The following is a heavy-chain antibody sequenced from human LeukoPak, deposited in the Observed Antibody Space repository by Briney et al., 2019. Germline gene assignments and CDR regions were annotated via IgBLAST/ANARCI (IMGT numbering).Heavy chain of an antibody. J-gene: IGHJ5*02. CDR3: ARGKPGPIVITGRGIDWFDP. CDR1: EFSVGSNY. V-gene: IGHV3-66*01. D-gene: IGHD1-20*01. Sequence: GGSLRLSCAASEFSVGSNYMTWVRQAPGKGLEWVSLIYSGGSTYYADSVKGRFTISRDNSKNTLYLQMNSLRAEDTAVYYCARGKPGPIVITGRGIDWFDPWGQGTLVTVSS. CDR2: IYSGGST.